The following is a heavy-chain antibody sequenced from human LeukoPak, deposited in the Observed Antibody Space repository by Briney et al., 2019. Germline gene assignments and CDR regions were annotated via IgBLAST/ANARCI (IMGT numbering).Heavy chain of an antibody. CDR3: AKDERLMITFGGVINY. J-gene: IGHJ4*02. CDR2: ISGSGGST. Sequence: GGSLRLSCAASGFTFSSYAMSWVRQAPGKRLEWVSAISGSGGSTYYADSVKGRFTISRDNSKNTLYLQMNSLRAEDTAVYYCAKDERLMITFGGVINYWGQGTLVTVSS. D-gene: IGHD3-16*02. CDR1: GFTFSSYA. V-gene: IGHV3-23*01.